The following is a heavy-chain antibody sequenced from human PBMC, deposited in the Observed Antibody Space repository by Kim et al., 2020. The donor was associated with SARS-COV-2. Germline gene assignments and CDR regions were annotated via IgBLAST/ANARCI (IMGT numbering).Heavy chain of an antibody. CDR2: ISSSSGTI. CDR3: ARDGSGPGHS. J-gene: IGHJ4*02. Sequence: GGSLRLSCTASGFTFYNTDMTWVRQAPGKGLEWVSFISSSSGTIYHTDSVKGRFSISRDNAKNSLFLHMDSLRDEDSAVYYCARDGSGPGHSWGQGTLVTVSS. D-gene: IGHD3-10*01. V-gene: IGHV3-48*02. CDR1: GFTFYNTD.